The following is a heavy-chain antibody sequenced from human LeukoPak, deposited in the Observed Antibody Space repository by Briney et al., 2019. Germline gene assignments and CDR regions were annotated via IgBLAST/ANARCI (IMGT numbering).Heavy chain of an antibody. Sequence: PGGSLRLSCAASGFTFSSYGMHWVRQAPGKGLEWVAVISYDGSNKYYADSVKGRFTISRDNSKNTLYLQMNSLRAEDTAVYYCAKSSASGVSYGLDYWGQGTLVTVSS. CDR3: AKSSASGVSYGLDY. CDR2: ISYDGSNK. D-gene: IGHD2-15*01. V-gene: IGHV3-30*18. J-gene: IGHJ4*02. CDR1: GFTFSSYG.